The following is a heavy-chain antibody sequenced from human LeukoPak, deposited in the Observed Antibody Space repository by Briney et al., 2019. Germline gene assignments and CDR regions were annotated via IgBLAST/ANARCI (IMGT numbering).Heavy chain of an antibody. J-gene: IGHJ6*02. CDR1: GFTFSSYG. CDR3: VRGSNDWIGMDV. Sequence: GGSLRLSCAASGFTFSSYGMYWVRQAPGKGLEWVAVIWYDGSNKYYGDSVRGRFTISRDNAKNTLYLQMNSLRAEDMAVYYCVRGSNDWIGMDVWGQGTTVTVSS. D-gene: IGHD3-9*01. CDR2: IWYDGSNK. V-gene: IGHV3-33*01.